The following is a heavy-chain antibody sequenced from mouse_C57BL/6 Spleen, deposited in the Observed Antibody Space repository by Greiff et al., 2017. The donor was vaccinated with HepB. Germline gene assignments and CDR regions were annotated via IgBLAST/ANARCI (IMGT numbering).Heavy chain of an antibody. CDR1: GYTFTSYW. Sequence: VQLQQPGAELVKPGASVKLSCKASGYTFTSYWMQWVKQRPGQGLEWIGEIDPSDSYTNYNQKFKGKSTLTVDKSSSTAYMQLSSLTSEDSAVYYCANLYGDWGQGTTLTVSS. J-gene: IGHJ2*01. CDR2: IDPSDSYT. D-gene: IGHD1-1*01. CDR3: ANLYGD. V-gene: IGHV1-50*01.